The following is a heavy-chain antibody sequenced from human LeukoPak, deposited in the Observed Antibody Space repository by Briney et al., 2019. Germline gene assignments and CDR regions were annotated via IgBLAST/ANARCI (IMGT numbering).Heavy chain of an antibody. D-gene: IGHD2-21*01. J-gene: IGHJ4*02. CDR1: GGSISSGGYY. V-gene: IGHV4-30-2*01. CDR2: IYHSGST. CDR3: ARYSRPGIDY. Sequence: PSQTLSLTCTVSGGSISSGGYYWSWIRQPPGKGLEWIGYIYHSGSTYYNPSLKSRVTISVDRSKNQFSLKLSSVTAADTAVYYCARYSRPGIDYWGQGTLVTVSS.